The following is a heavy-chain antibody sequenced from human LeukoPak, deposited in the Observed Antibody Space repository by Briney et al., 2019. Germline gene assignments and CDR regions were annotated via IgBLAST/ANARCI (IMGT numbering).Heavy chain of an antibody. CDR1: GYTFTNYA. J-gene: IGHJ4*02. CDR2: ISAYNDNT. CDR3: ARDVGEGYCSGGSCSDY. V-gene: IGHV1-18*01. D-gene: IGHD2-15*01. Sequence: GASVKVSCKAPGYTFTNYAISWVRQAPGQGLEWMGWISAYNDNTNYAQKFQGRVAMTTDTSTSTAYMELRSLRSADTAVYYCARDVGEGYCSGGSCSDYWGQGTLVTVSS.